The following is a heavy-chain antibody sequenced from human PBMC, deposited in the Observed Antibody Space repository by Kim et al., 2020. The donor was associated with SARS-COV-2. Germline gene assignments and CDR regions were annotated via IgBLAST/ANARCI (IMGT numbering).Heavy chain of an antibody. D-gene: IGHD6-6*01. J-gene: IGHJ5*02. CDR1: GYTFTSYA. CDR2: INTNNGNP. CDR3: ARGIAAPPDP. V-gene: IGHV7-4-1*02. Sequence: ASVKVSCKASGYTFTSYAMNWVRQAPGQGPEWMGWINTNNGNPTYAQGSTGRFVFYFDTSVSTAYLQISSLKAEDTAVYYCARGIAAPPDPWGQGTLVTVSS.